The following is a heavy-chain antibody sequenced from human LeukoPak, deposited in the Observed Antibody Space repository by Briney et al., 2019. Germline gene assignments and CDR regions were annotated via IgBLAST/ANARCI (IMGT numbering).Heavy chain of an antibody. Sequence: SETLSLTCTVSGGSISSGGYYWNWIRQHPGKGLEWIGYIYYSGSTDYNPSLKSRATIFVDTSKNQFSLKLSSLTAADTAVYYCARDMTMVRGVLSPWGQGTLVTVSS. V-gene: IGHV4-31*03. CDR3: ARDMTMVRGVLSP. CDR1: GGSISSGGYY. J-gene: IGHJ5*02. CDR2: IYYSGST. D-gene: IGHD3-10*01.